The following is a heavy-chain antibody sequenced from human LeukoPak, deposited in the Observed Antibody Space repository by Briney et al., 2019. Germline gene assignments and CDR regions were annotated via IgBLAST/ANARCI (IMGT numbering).Heavy chain of an antibody. CDR1: GFSFYEYA. CDR2: SSWIEGST. D-gene: IGHD1-26*01. J-gene: IGHJ4*02. V-gene: IGHV3-43D*03. Sequence: GGALRLSCGVSGFSFYEYALDWGRQVPGEGLEGGAFSSWIEGSTDYLDSVKGRFTISRDNSRNSLSLQMSSLRAEDSALYYCVRSRAASLGYFDLWGQGTLVTVSS. CDR3: VRSRAASLGYFDL.